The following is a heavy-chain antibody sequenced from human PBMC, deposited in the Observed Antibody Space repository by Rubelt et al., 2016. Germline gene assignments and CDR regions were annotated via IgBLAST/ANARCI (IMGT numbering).Heavy chain of an antibody. V-gene: IGHV1-2*06. CDR2: INPNSGGT. CDR1: GYTFTGYY. J-gene: IGHJ4*02. CDR3: ARSLSRSLEWAGDY. Sequence: QVQLVQSGAEVKKPGASVKVSCRASGYTFTGYYIHWVRQAPGQGLEWMGRINPNSGGTNYVQKFQGRVTMTRDTSIRTAYMELGRLRSDETSVYYCARSLSRSLEWAGDYWGQGTLVTVSS. D-gene: IGHD3-3*01.